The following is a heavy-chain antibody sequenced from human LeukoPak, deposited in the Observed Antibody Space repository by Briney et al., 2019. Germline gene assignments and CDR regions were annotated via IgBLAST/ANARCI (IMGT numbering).Heavy chain of an antibody. D-gene: IGHD5-18*01. J-gene: IGHJ4*02. CDR1: GGSFSGYY. CDR2: INHSGST. V-gene: IGHV4-34*01. CDR3: AREVGDTAMVTHFDY. Sequence: SETLSLTCAVYGGSFSGYYWSWIRQPPGKGLEWIGEINHSGSTNYNPSLKSRVTISVDTSKNQFSLKLSSVTAADTAVYYCAREVGDTAMVTHFDYWGQGTLVIVSS.